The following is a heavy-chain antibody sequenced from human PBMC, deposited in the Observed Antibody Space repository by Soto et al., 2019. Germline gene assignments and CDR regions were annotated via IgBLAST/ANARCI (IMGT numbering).Heavy chain of an antibody. CDR1: GFIFSKYN. CDR2: ISQDGS. CDR3: AKGVISGWYVFQS. Sequence: QVQLVESGGGVVQPGRSLRLSCAASGFIFSKYNMHWVRRAPGKGLEWLALISQDGSNSVKGRFTIARDNSKNRLYVQVNNLRPEDTAVYYCAKGVISGWYVFQSWGQGSLVTVCS. V-gene: IGHV3-30*18. D-gene: IGHD6-19*01. J-gene: IGHJ5*02.